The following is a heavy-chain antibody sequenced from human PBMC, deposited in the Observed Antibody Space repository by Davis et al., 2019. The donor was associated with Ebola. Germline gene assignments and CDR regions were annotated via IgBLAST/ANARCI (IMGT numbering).Heavy chain of an antibody. CDR2: IYYSGST. CDR3: ARARDCSSTSCYTNGFDY. Sequence: PGGSLRLSCTVSGCSISSYYWSWIRQPPGKGLEWIGYIYYSGSTNYNPSLKSRVTISVDTSKNQFSLKLSSVTAADTAVYYCARARDCSSTSCYTNGFDYWGQGTLVTVSS. V-gene: IGHV4-59*08. CDR1: GCSISSYY. J-gene: IGHJ4*02. D-gene: IGHD2-2*02.